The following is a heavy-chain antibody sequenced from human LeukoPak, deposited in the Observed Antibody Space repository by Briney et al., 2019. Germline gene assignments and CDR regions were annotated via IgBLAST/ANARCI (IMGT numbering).Heavy chain of an antibody. CDR3: AKDLGGFYYDSSGYPIGGY. CDR2: ISGSGGST. Sequence: GGSLRLSCAASGFTFSSYAMSWVRQAPGKGLEWVSAISGSGGSTYYADSVKGRFTISRDNSKNTLYLQMNSLRAEDTAVYYCAKDLGGFYYDSSGYPIGGYWGQGTLVTVSS. J-gene: IGHJ4*02. V-gene: IGHV3-23*01. D-gene: IGHD3-22*01. CDR1: GFTFSSYA.